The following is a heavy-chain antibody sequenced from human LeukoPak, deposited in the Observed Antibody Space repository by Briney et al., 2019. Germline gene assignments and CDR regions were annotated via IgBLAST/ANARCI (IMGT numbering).Heavy chain of an antibody. Sequence: GGSLRLSCAASGFSFSIYSMTWVRQAPGKGLEWVSYISSSRPTIYYADSVKGRFTISRDNARNSLYLQMNSLRVEDTAVYYCARDPYSGTYGNTYYYYMDVWGKGTTVTISS. D-gene: IGHD1-26*01. V-gene: IGHV3-48*04. CDR3: ARDPYSGTYGNTYYYYMDV. CDR1: GFSFSIYS. CDR2: ISSSRPTI. J-gene: IGHJ6*03.